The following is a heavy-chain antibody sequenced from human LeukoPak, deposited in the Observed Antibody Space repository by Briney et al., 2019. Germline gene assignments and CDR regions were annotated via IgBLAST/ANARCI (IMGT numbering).Heavy chain of an antibody. Sequence: PSETLSLTCTVSGGSISSGDYYWSWIRQPPGKGLEWIGYIYYSGSTYYNPSLKSRVTISVDTSKNKLSLNLSSVTAADTAVYYCARVLGYCSSTSCSDNWFDPWGQGTLVTVSS. CDR2: IYYSGST. V-gene: IGHV4-30-4*01. D-gene: IGHD2-2*03. CDR3: ARVLGYCSSTSCSDNWFDP. CDR1: GGSISSGDYY. J-gene: IGHJ5*02.